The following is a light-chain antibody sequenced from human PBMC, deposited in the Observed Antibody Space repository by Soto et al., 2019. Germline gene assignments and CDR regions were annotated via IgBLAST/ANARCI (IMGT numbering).Light chain of an antibody. CDR3: QHYNDYSWT. Sequence: DIHMTQSPSTLSASVGDRVTITCRASQSISIWLAWYQQKPGKAPNLLIYKTSSLESGVPSMFIGSGSATEFTVTISSLQPDDFATYYCQHYNDYSWTFGQGTKVEIK. J-gene: IGKJ1*01. V-gene: IGKV1-5*03. CDR1: QSISIW. CDR2: KTS.